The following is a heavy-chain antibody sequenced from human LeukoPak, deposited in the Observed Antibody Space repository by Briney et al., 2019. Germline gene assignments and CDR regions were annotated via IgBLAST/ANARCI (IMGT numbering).Heavy chain of an antibody. CDR2: IIGSGGST. CDR3: AKDRGRDGYNEY. CDR1: GFTFSSYA. Sequence: GGSLRLSCAASGFTFSSYAMSWVRQAPGKGLEWVSAIIGSGGSTYYADSVKGRFTISRDNSKNTLYLQMNSLRAEDTAVYYCAKDRGRDGYNEYWGQGTLVTVSS. J-gene: IGHJ4*02. D-gene: IGHD5-24*01. V-gene: IGHV3-23*01.